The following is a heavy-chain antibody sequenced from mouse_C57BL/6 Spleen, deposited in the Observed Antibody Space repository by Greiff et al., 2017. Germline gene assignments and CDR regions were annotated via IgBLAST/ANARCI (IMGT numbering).Heavy chain of an antibody. V-gene: IGHV1-82*01. Sequence: VRLQQSGPELVKPGASVKISCKASGYAFSSSWMNWVKQRPGKGLEWIGRIYPGDGDTNYNGKFKGKATLTADKSSSTAYMQLSSLTSEDSAVYFCAREGTTVVYFDYWGQGTTLTVAS. J-gene: IGHJ2*01. CDR2: IYPGDGDT. CDR3: AREGTTVVYFDY. CDR1: GYAFSSSW. D-gene: IGHD1-1*01.